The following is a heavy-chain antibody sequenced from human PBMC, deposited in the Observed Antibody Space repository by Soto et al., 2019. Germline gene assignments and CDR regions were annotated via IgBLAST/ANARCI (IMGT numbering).Heavy chain of an antibody. D-gene: IGHD3-9*01. V-gene: IGHV1-2*04. CDR2: INPNSGGT. CDR1: GYTFTGYY. J-gene: IGHJ4*02. CDR3: ARGWDFDWLLLFY. Sequence: GASVKVSCKASGYTFTGYYMHWVRQAPGQGLEWMGWINPNSGGTNYAQKFQGWVTMTRDTSISTAYMELSRLRSDDTAVYYCARGWDFDWLLLFYWGQGTLVTVSS.